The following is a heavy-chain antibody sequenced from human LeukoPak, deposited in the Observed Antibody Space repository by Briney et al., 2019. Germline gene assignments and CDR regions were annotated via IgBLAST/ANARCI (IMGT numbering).Heavy chain of an antibody. Sequence: GAAPQISCQGFCYAFISHWIGWGLQRPGEGREGMGRIFPFGCDARKNPSLQGQVIMSVDKSTRTAFLQWSSLEAADTAAYFCATLPGVLATIDGFDVWGQGTMVTVSS. J-gene: IGHJ3*01. CDR1: CYAFISHW. V-gene: IGHV5-51*01. D-gene: IGHD4/OR15-4a*01. CDR3: ATLPGVLATIDGFDV. CDR2: IFPFGCDA.